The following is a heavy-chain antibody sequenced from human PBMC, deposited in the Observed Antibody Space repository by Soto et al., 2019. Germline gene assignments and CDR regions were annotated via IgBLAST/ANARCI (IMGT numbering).Heavy chain of an antibody. D-gene: IGHD4-17*01. J-gene: IGHJ6*02. CDR2: IYYSGST. CDR3: ARGPSYGDYGYYYYGMDV. Sequence: SETLSLTCTVSGGSISSYYWSWIRQPPGKGLEWIGYIYYSGSTNYNPSLKSRVTISVDTSKNQFSLKLSSVTAADTAVYYCARGPSYGDYGYYYYGMDVWGQGTTVTVSS. V-gene: IGHV4-59*01. CDR1: GGSISSYY.